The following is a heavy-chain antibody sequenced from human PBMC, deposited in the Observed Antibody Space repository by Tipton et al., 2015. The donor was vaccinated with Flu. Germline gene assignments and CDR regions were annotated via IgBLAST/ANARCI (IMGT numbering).Heavy chain of an antibody. Sequence: VQSGGGVVQPGKSLRLSCVASGFTFSNYGMQWVRRAPGKGLEWVALISYDGNNKYYGDSVKGRFTISRDNSKNTLYLQMNSLRAEDTAVYYCASAVIYSVFDYSYYDMDVWGQGTTVTVSS. CDR2: ISYDGNNK. CDR3: ASAVIYSVFDYSYYDMDV. J-gene: IGHJ6*02. CDR1: GFTFSNYG. D-gene: IGHD5/OR15-5a*01. V-gene: IGHV3-30*03.